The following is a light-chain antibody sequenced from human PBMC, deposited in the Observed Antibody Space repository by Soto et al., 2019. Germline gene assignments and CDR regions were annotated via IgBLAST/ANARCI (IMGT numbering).Light chain of an antibody. CDR1: QRISNL. J-gene: IGKJ1*01. V-gene: IGKV1-39*01. CDR2: TAS. CDR3: QQSSTTRWP. Sequence: IKMSQSASALTATVGESATITCRASQRISNLLNWYQQKPGKAPKLLIHTASSLQTGVPSRFTGGGSGTDFSLTINSLQPEDFATYYCQQSSTTRWPFGQGTKVDIK.